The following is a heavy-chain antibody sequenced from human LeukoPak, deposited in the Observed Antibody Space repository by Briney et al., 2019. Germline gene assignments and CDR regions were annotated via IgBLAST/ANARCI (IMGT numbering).Heavy chain of an antibody. J-gene: IGHJ4*02. CDR3: VGLLWFGGVDY. CDR2: IYYSGGT. Sequence: PSETLSLTCTVSGGSISSTNYYWGWIRQPPGKGLEWIGNIYYSGGTYYNPSLRSRVTISLDTSKNQFSLKLSSVTAADTAVYCCVGLLWFGGVDYWGQGTLVTVSP. CDR1: GGSISSTNYY. D-gene: IGHD3-10*01. V-gene: IGHV4-39*07.